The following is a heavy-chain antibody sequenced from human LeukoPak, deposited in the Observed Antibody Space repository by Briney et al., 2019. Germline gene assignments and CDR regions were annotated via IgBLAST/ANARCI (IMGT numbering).Heavy chain of an antibody. J-gene: IGHJ3*02. CDR3: AGGKRHNWNYGSAFDI. V-gene: IGHV4-4*07. CDR1: GGSISSYY. Sequence: SETLSLTCTVSGGSISSYYWSWIRQPAGKGLEWIGRIYTSGSTNYNPSLKSRVSMSVDTSKNQFSLKLSSVTAADTAVYYCAGGKRHNWNYGSAFDIWGQGTMVTVSS. CDR2: IYTSGST. D-gene: IGHD1-7*01.